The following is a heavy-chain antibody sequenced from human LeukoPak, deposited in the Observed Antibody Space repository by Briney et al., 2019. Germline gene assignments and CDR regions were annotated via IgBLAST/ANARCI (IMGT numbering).Heavy chain of an antibody. CDR2: IYYSGST. CDR1: GGSISSYY. J-gene: IGHJ4*02. D-gene: IGHD6-13*01. CDR3: ARGGMIAAAGVINDY. V-gene: IGHV4-59*01. Sequence: PSETLSLTCTVSGGSISSYYWSWIRQPPGKGLEWIGYIYYSGSTNYNPSLKSRVTISVDTSKNQFSLKLSSVTAADTAVYYCARGGMIAAAGVINDYWGQGTLVTVSS.